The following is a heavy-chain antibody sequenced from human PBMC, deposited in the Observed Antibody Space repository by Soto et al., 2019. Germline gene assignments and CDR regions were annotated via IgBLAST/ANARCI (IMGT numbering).Heavy chain of an antibody. CDR2: ISPSSSYT. CDR3: ARNHIAASGTSAYDI. Sequence: PGGSLRLSCAASGFTFSDYYMSWIRQAPGKGLEWVSYISPSSSYTNYAVSVKGRFTISRDNAKNSVYLQTKSLRAEETAVYYCARNHIAASGTSAYDIWGQGTMVT. CDR1: GFTFSDYY. D-gene: IGHD6-13*01. J-gene: IGHJ3*02. V-gene: IGHV3-11*06.